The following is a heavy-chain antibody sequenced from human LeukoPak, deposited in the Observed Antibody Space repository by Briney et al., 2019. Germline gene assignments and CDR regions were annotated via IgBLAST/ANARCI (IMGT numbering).Heavy chain of an antibody. V-gene: IGHV3-30*18. D-gene: IGHD5-24*01. CDR3: TKDRMATIIGEFDY. J-gene: IGHJ4*02. Sequence: GRSLRPSCAASGFTFSSYGMHWVRQAPGKGLEWVAVISYDGINKYYADSVKGRFTISRDNSKNTLYLQMNSLRAEDTAVYYCTKDRMATIIGEFDYWGQGTLVTVSS. CDR1: GFTFSSYG. CDR2: ISYDGINK.